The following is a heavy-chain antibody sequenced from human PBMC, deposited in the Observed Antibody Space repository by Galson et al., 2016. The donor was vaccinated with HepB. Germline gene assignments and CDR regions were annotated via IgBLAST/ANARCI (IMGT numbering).Heavy chain of an antibody. CDR1: GGTFSRLA. CDR3: ANIPYFSDASGPYYYYGMDV. D-gene: IGHD3-22*01. Sequence: SVKVSCKASGGTFSRLALSWLRQAPGQELEWMGGIIPIFGTPTYAQRFQGRVSITAEESTSTAYMDLSDLRSEDTAIYYCANIPYFSDASGPYYYYGMDVWGLGTSVTVS. V-gene: IGHV1-69*13. CDR2: IIPIFGTP. J-gene: IGHJ6*02.